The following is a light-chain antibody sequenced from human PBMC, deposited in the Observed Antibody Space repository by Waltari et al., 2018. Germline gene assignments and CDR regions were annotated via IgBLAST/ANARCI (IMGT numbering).Light chain of an antibody. CDR2: KVS. J-gene: IGKJ4*01. V-gene: IGKV2-30*02. CDR1: QSLLHSNGNTY. CDR3: MQGTQFPLT. Sequence: DVVMTQSPLSLPITPGQAASMTCRSSQSLLHSNGNTYLSWFLQKPGQPPRRLIYKVSNRDSGVPDRFSGSGAGTDFTLKISRVEAGDVGVYYCMQGTQFPLTFGGGTKVEIK.